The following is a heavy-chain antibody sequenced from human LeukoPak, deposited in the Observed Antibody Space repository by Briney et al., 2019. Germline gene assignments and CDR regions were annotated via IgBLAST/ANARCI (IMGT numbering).Heavy chain of an antibody. V-gene: IGHV7-4-1*02. J-gene: IGHJ4*02. D-gene: IGHD3-22*01. Sequence: GASVKVSCKASGYTFTSYAMNWVRQAPGQGLEWIGWINTNTGNPTYAQGFTGRFVFSLDTSASTAYLQISSLKAEDTAVYYCARGLIGIPFASYYWGQGTLVTVSS. CDR3: ARGLIGIPFASYY. CDR1: GYTFTSYA. CDR2: INTNTGNP.